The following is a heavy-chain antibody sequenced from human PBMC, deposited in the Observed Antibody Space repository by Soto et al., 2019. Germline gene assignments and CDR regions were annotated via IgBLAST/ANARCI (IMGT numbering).Heavy chain of an antibody. Sequence: QLQLQEPGSGLVKPSQTLSLTCAVSGGSISSGGYSWSWIRQPPGKGLEWIGYIDHSGSTYYNPSLKSRVSTSADRSKNQCSLKLSSVTAADTAVYYCARAGLLGATSLDYWGQETLVTVSS. CDR3: ARAGLLGATSLDY. D-gene: IGHD1-26*01. CDR2: IDHSGST. V-gene: IGHV4-30-2*01. J-gene: IGHJ4*02. CDR1: GGSISSGGYS.